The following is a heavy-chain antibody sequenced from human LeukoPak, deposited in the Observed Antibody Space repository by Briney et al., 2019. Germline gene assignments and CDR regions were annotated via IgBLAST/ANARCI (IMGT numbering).Heavy chain of an antibody. V-gene: IGHV3-7*01. D-gene: IGHD3-10*01. CDR1: GFTFSSYW. Sequence: GGSLRHSCAASGFTFSSYWMSWVRQAPGKGLEWVANIKQDGSEKYYVDSVKGRFTISRDNAKNSLYLQMNSLRAEDTAVYYCARTNLWFEDNWFDPWGQGTLVTVSS. CDR2: IKQDGSEK. CDR3: ARTNLWFEDNWFDP. J-gene: IGHJ5*02.